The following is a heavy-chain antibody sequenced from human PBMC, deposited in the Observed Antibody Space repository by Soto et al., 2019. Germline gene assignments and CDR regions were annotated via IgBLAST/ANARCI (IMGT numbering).Heavy chain of an antibody. Sequence: EVPLLESGGGLVKPGGSLTLSCAASGFAFRSYNMNWVRQAPGKGLEWVASISSGSSNIYYADSVKGRFTISRDNAKNSLFLQMDSLRAEDSAVYYCASATVVAATFDFWGQGTLVTVSS. J-gene: IGHJ4*02. D-gene: IGHD2-15*01. V-gene: IGHV3-21*01. CDR3: ASATVVAATFDF. CDR2: ISSGSSNI. CDR1: GFAFRSYN.